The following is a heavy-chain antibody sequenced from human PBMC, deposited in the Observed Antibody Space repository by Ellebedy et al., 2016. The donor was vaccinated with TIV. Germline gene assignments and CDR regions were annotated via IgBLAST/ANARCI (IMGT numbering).Heavy chain of an antibody. CDR3: AREGYSGSYFDD. CDR2: ISSSGRSK. J-gene: IGHJ4*02. CDR1: GFTFSTYD. V-gene: IGHV3-48*04. Sequence: GESLKISCAASGFTFSTYDMNWVRQAPGKGLEWVSYISSSGRSKYYADSVKGRYTISRDNAENSLHLHMDSLRAEDTAVYYCAREGYSGSYFDDWGQGTLVSVSS. D-gene: IGHD1-26*01.